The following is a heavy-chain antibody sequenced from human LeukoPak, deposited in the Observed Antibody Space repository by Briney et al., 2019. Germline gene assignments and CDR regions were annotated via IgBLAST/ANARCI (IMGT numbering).Heavy chain of an antibody. CDR1: GDSITRRGYF. CDR2: VYYTGNT. CDR3: ARHEPSSFYYESRGNWFDP. J-gene: IGHJ5*02. Sequence: SETLSLTCTVSGDSITRRGYFGGWIRQRPGEGLEWIGSVYYTGNTYYNPSLKSRVTISVATSDNQVSLTIASVTAADTAIYYCARHEPSSFYYESRGNWFDPWGQGALVTVSS. D-gene: IGHD3-22*01. V-gene: IGHV4-39*01.